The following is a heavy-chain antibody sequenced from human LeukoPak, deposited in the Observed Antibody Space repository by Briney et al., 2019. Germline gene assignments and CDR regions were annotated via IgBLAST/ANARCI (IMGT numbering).Heavy chain of an antibody. D-gene: IGHD3-3*01. J-gene: IGHJ6*03. CDR3: ARDLEGITIFGVVIGYYYYMDV. Sequence: GGSLRLSCAASGFSLDDSDMNWVRQPPGKGLEWVSCISANSGTIHYADSVKGRFTISRDNAKNTLYLQMNSLRAEDTAVYYCARDLEGITIFGVVIGYYYYMDVWGKGTTVTVSS. V-gene: IGHV3-9*01. CDR2: ISANSGTI. CDR1: GFSLDDSD.